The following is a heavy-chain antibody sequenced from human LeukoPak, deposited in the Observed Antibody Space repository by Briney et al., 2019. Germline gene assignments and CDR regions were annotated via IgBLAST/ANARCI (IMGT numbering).Heavy chain of an antibody. V-gene: IGHV3-48*01. CDR3: ARAPPVYYYYMDV. Sequence: GGSLRLSCAASGFTFSSYSMNWVRQAPGKGLEWVSYISSSSSTIYYADSVKGRFTISRDNAKNSLYLQMNSLRAEDTAVYYCARAPPVYYYYMDVWGKGTTVTVSS. CDR1: GFTFSSYS. J-gene: IGHJ6*03. CDR2: ISSSSSTI.